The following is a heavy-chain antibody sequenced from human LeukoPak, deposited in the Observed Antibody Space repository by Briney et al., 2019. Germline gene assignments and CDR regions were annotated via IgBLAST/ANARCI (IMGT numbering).Heavy chain of an antibody. CDR1: GGTFSSYA. CDR2: INPNSGGT. Sequence: ASVKVSCKASGGTFSSYAISWVRQAPGQGLEGMGWINPNSGGTNYAQKFQGRVTMTRDTSISTAYMELSRLRSDDTAVYYCARGYLVDDAFDIWGQGTMVTVSS. J-gene: IGHJ3*02. V-gene: IGHV1-2*02. D-gene: IGHD3-10*01. CDR3: ARGYLVDDAFDI.